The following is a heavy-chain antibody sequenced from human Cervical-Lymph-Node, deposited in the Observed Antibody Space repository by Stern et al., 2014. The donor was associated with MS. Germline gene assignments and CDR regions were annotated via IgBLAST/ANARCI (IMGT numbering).Heavy chain of an antibody. J-gene: IGHJ6*02. D-gene: IGHD6-19*01. CDR2: INPSGGST. CDR3: AREVAGHRLGMMDV. V-gene: IGHV1-46*01. CDR1: GYTFTNYY. Sequence: QVQLGQSGAEVKKPGASVKVSCKASGYTFTNYYMHWVRQAPGQGLEWMGIINPSGGSTRYAQKFQGRVTMTRDTSTSTVHMELSSLRSEDTAVYYCAREVAGHRLGMMDVWGQGTTVTVSS.